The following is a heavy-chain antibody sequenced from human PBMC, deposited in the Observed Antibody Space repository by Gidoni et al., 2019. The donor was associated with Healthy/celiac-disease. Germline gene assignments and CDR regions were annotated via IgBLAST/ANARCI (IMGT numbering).Heavy chain of an antibody. V-gene: IGHV1-2*02. CDR1: GYTFTGYY. Sequence: QVQLVQSGAEVKKPGASVKVSCKASGYTFTGYYMHWVRQAPGQGLEWMGWINPNSGSTNYAQKFQGRVTMTRDTSISTAYMELSRLRSDDTAVYYCARTGTIFGVVGGVYGGMDVWGQGTTVTVSS. D-gene: IGHD3-3*01. CDR3: ARTGTIFGVVGGVYGGMDV. J-gene: IGHJ6*02. CDR2: INPNSGST.